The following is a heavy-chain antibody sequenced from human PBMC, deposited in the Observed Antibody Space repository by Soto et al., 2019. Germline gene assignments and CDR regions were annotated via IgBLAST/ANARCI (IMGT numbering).Heavy chain of an antibody. CDR1: GGTFSSYA. J-gene: IGHJ6*02. CDR3: ARPTWYSSGGPPPGNYYGMDV. V-gene: IGHV1-69*06. D-gene: IGHD6-19*01. Sequence: QVQLVQSGAEVKKPGSSVKVSCKASGGTFSSYAISWVRQAPGQGLEWMGGIIPIFGTANYAQKFQGRVTITADKSTSTAYMELSSLRSEDTAVYYCARPTWYSSGGPPPGNYYGMDVWGQGTTVTVSS. CDR2: IIPIFGTA.